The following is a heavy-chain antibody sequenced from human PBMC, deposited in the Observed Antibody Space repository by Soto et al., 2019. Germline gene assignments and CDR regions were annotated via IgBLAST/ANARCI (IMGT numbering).Heavy chain of an antibody. D-gene: IGHD1-26*01. Sequence: EVQLLESGGGLVQPGGSLRLSCAASGFTFDSYAMSWVRQAPGKGLEWVSAISSNGGNTYYADSVKGRFTISRDNSKNTLYLQMNSLRAEDTAVYYCAKYSGSYYSFEYRGQGTLVSVSS. CDR1: GFTFDSYA. V-gene: IGHV3-23*01. CDR2: ISSNGGNT. J-gene: IGHJ4*02. CDR3: AKYSGSYYSFEY.